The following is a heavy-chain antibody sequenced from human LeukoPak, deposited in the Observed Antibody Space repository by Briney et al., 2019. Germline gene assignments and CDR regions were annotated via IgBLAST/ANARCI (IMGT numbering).Heavy chain of an antibody. CDR3: VKGLVQTTMSYSVDY. CDR1: VFTFSNYG. V-gene: IGHV3-30*18. Sequence: PGGSLRLSCAASVFTFSNYGMHWVRQTPGKGLEWVALISSDGSKNIYADSVKGRFTISRDNSKNTVYLQMNSLRAEDTAVYYCVKGLVQTTMSYSVDYWGQGALVTVSS. J-gene: IGHJ4*02. CDR2: ISSDGSKN. D-gene: IGHD1-1*01.